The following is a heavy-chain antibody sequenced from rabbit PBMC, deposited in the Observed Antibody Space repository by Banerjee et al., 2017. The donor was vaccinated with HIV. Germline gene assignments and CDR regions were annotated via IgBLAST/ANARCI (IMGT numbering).Heavy chain of an antibody. CDR3: ARDTYGAAGYAYATLYFNL. CDR2: IYTDSGTT. Sequence: QEQLEESGGGLVKPGASLTLTCTASGFSFSSSYYMCWVRQAPGKGLEWIACIYTDSGTTHYASWVNGRFTISRSTSLNTVDLKMTSLTAADTATYFCARDTYGAAGYAYATLYFNLWGPGTLVTVS. D-gene: IGHD6-1*01. CDR1: GFSFSSSYY. V-gene: IGHV1S43*01. J-gene: IGHJ4*01.